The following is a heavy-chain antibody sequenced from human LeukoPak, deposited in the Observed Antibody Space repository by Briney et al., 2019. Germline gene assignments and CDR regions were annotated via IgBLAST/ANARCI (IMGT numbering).Heavy chain of an antibody. CDR3: AKVTKYSSSSGPNNNDY. V-gene: IGHV3-23*01. CDR2: ISGSGLNT. Sequence: GGSLRLSCAASGFTVSSNYMSWVRQAPGKGLEWVSAISGSGLNTFYADSVKGRFTISRDNSKNTLYLQMNSLRAEDTAVYYCAKVTKYSSSSGPNNNDYWGQGTLVTVSS. D-gene: IGHD6-6*01. CDR1: GFTVSSNY. J-gene: IGHJ4*02.